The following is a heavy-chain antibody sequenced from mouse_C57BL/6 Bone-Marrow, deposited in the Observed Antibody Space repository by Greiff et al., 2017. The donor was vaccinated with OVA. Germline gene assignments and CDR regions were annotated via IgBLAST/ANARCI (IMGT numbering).Heavy chain of an antibody. CDR1: GYTFTSYW. CDR2: IDPSDSYT. CDR3: ARLYGNSLYYFNY. Sequence: QVQLQQPGAELVMPGASVKLSCKASGYTFTSYWMHWVKQRPGQGLEWIGEIDPSDSYTNYNQKFKGKSTLTVDKSSSTAYMQLSSLTSEDSAVYYCARLYGNSLYYFNYWGQGTTLTVSS. J-gene: IGHJ2*01. V-gene: IGHV1-69*01. D-gene: IGHD2-1*01.